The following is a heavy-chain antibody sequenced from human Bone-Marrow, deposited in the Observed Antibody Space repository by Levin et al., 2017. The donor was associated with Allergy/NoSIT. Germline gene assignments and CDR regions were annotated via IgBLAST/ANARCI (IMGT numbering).Heavy chain of an antibody. J-gene: IGHJ5*01. Sequence: SETLSLTCTVSGASVRGGNWWSWVRQSPGKRLEWIAEIFHHGSANYSPSLESRVRLSADTSKNQFSLRMTSVTAADTGIYYCVRIMFRGGQVKNYYDAWGHGSLVTVSS. CDR1: GASVRGGNW. V-gene: IGHV4/OR15-8*01. D-gene: IGHD3-16*01. CDR3: VRIMFRGGQVKNYYDA. CDR2: IFHHGSA.